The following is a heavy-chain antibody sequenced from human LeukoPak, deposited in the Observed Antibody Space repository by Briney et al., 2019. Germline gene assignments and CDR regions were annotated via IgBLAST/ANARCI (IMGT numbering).Heavy chain of an antibody. D-gene: IGHD3-3*01. V-gene: IGHV4-30-2*01. CDR3: ASSTYYDFWSGYYYFDY. CDR1: GGSISSGGYS. Sequence: NSSETLSLTCAVSGGSISSGGYSWGWIRQPPGKGLEWIGYIYHSGSTYYNPSLKSRVTISVDRSKNQFSLKLSSVTAADTAVYYCASSTYYDFWSGYYYFDYWGQGTLVTVSS. J-gene: IGHJ4*02. CDR2: IYHSGST.